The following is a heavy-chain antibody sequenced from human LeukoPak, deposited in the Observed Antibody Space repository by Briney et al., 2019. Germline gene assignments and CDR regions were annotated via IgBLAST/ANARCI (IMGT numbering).Heavy chain of an antibody. D-gene: IGHD6-13*01. Sequence: SVKVSCKASGDTFSDYTISWVRQAPGQGLEWMGGIIPIFGTIYYAQKLQGRVTITADESMTTAYMELSSLRSEDTAVYYCARCHPKQQLAYFDYWGQGSLVTVSS. J-gene: IGHJ4*02. CDR2: IIPIFGTI. CDR3: ARCHPKQQLAYFDY. CDR1: GDTFSDYT. V-gene: IGHV1-69*13.